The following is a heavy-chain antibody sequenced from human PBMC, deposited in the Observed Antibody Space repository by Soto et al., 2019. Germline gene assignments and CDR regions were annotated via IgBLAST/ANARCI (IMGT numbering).Heavy chain of an antibody. CDR1: GFTFSSYA. CDR2: ISGSGGST. D-gene: IGHD3-10*01. V-gene: IGHV3-23*01. CDR3: AKALWFGESYGMDV. Sequence: GGSLRLSCAASGFTFSSYAMSWVRQAPGKGLEWVSAISGSGGSTYYADSVKGRFTISRDNSKNTLYLQMNSLRAEDTTVYYCAKALWFGESYGMDVWGQGTTVTVSS. J-gene: IGHJ6*02.